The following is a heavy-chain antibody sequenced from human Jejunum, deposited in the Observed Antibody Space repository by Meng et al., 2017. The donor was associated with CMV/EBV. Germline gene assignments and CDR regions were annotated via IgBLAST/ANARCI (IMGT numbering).Heavy chain of an antibody. CDR3: ASQYYYDSSSAPRFDY. J-gene: IGHJ4*02. D-gene: IGHD3-10*01. Sequence: SISTSNWWDWVRQPPGKGLEWIEEIYHGGTANYNPSLKSRVTISVDKSQNQFSLKLNSVTAADTAMYYCASQYYYDSSSAPRFDYWGQGTLVTVSS. CDR1: SISTSNW. CDR2: IYHGGTA. V-gene: IGHV4-4*02.